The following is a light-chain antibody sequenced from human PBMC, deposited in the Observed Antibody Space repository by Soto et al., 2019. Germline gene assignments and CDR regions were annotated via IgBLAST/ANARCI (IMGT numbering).Light chain of an antibody. V-gene: IGKV3-20*01. J-gene: IGKJ5*01. Sequence: EIMLTQSPGTLSLSPGERATLSCRASQSVSNNYLAWYQQKPGQAPRLLIYGASNSATGIPDRFSGSGSGTDFTLTISRLEPEDCAVYYCQQHGSSPITFGQGTRLEIK. CDR3: QQHGSSPIT. CDR1: QSVSNNY. CDR2: GAS.